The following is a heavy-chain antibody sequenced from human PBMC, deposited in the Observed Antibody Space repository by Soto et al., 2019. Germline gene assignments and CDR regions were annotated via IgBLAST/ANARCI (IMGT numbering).Heavy chain of an antibody. D-gene: IGHD2-15*01. Sequence: TLFLSCSDIRIPSPIIVLSWGWIRQPPGRGLEWMANIYYSGSAYYNPSLKSRVSTSVDTSKNQFSLKLRSVTAADTAVYYCARQGSRAFDIWGQGTMVT. CDR2: IYYSGSA. V-gene: IGHV4-39*01. CDR3: ARQGSRAFDI. J-gene: IGHJ3*02. CDR1: RIPSPIIVLS.